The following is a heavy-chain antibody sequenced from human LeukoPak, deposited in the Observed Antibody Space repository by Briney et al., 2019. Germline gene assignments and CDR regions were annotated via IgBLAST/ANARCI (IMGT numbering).Heavy chain of an antibody. J-gene: IGHJ4*02. CDR1: GGSISSYY. D-gene: IGHD4-23*01. CDR2: IYYSGST. Sequence: SETLSLTCTVSGGSISSYYWSWIRQPPGKGLEWIGYIYYSGSTNYNPSLKCRVTISVDTSKNQFSLKLSSVTAADTAVYYCARYYGGFDYWGQGTLVTVSS. V-gene: IGHV4-59*08. CDR3: ARYYGGFDY.